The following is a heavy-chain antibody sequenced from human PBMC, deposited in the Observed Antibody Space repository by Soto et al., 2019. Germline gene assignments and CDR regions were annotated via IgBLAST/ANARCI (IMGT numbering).Heavy chain of an antibody. D-gene: IGHD5-18*01. CDR3: ASDPPLQLGWDY. V-gene: IGHV1-46*01. CDR2: INPSGGST. Sequence: ASVKVSCKASGYTFTSYYMHWVRQAPGQGLEWMGIINPSGGSTSYAQKFQGRVTMTRDTSTSTVYMELSSLRSEDTAVYYCASDPPLQLGWDYWGQGTTVTVSS. J-gene: IGHJ6*02. CDR1: GYTFTSYY.